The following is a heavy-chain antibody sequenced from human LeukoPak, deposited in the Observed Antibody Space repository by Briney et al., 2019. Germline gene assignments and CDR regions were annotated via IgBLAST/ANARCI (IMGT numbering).Heavy chain of an antibody. D-gene: IGHD4-11*01. CDR1: GASIRSYY. J-gene: IGHJ4*02. CDR2: VFRSGST. Sequence: SETLSLTCTVSGASIRSYYWSWIRQFPGEGLEWIGCVFRSGSTNYNPSLKSRLTISADTSKNQFYLTLSSVTAADTAVYYCATYMTTDQYLDFWGQGTLVTVSS. CDR3: ATYMTTDQYLDF. V-gene: IGHV4-4*08.